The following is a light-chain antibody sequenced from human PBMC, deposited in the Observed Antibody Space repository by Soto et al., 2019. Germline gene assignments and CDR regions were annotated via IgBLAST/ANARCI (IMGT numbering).Light chain of an antibody. CDR3: QQYGSSPRT. V-gene: IGKV3-20*01. J-gene: IGKJ1*01. Sequence: EIVLTQSPGTLSLSPGEIATLSCRARQSVSSSYLASYQQKHGQAPRLLIYGASSRATCIPDRFSGSGSGTDFTLTISRLEPEDFAVYYCQQYGSSPRTFGQGTKVEI. CDR2: GAS. CDR1: QSVSSSY.